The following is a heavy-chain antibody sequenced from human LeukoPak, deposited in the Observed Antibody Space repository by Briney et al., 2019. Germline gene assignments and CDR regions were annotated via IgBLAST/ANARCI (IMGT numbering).Heavy chain of an antibody. V-gene: IGHV4-30-2*01. CDR3: ARDPYYDFWSGSYFDY. J-gene: IGHJ4*02. Sequence: SETLSLTCTVSGGSISSGGYYWSWIRQPPGKGLEWIGYIYHSGSTYYNPSLKSRVTISVDRSKNQFSLKLSSVTAADTAVYYCARDPYYDFWSGSYFDYWGQGTLVTVSS. CDR2: IYHSGST. D-gene: IGHD3-3*01. CDR1: GGSISSGGYY.